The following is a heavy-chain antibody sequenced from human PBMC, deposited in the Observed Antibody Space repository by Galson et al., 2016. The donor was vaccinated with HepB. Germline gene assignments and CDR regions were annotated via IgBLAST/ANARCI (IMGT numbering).Heavy chain of an antibody. D-gene: IGHD2/OR15-2a*01. Sequence: SLRLSCAASGFTFSGYGRHWVRQAPGTGLEWVAADSMDGRRKFYADSVKGRFTISRDNSNNMLFLQMSSLTEDDTAVYYCARRHEYCPPVGCSVDYWGQGTLVSVSS. CDR3: ARRHEYCPPVGCSVDY. CDR2: DSMDGRRK. CDR1: GFTFSGYG. J-gene: IGHJ4*02. V-gene: IGHV3-30*03.